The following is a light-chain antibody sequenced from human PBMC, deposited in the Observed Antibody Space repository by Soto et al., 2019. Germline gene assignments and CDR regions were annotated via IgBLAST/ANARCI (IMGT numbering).Light chain of an antibody. CDR1: SSDVGNYNA. CDR3: SSYTSSSTIV. CDR2: DVT. J-gene: IGLJ1*01. Sequence: QSALPQPASVSGSPRQSITISCTGTSSDVGNYNAVSWYQQNPGKAPKLMIYDVTNRPSGVSNRFSGSKSGNTASLTISGLQAEDESDYYCSSYTSSSTIVFGTGTKLPVL. V-gene: IGLV2-14*01.